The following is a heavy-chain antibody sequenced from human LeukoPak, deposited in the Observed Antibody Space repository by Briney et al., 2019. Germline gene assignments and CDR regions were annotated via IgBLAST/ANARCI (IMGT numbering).Heavy chain of an antibody. CDR2: IKEDGSDK. CDR3: ARVITVYNDYEEVAEYFQH. J-gene: IGHJ1*01. Sequence: PGGSLRLSCAASGFTFSRYWMSWVRQAPGKGLEWVANIKEDGSDKYYVDSVKGRFTISRDNSKNSLYLQMNSLRAEDTAMYYCARVITVYNDYEEVAEYFQHWGQGTLVIVSS. D-gene: IGHD4-17*01. V-gene: IGHV3-7*01. CDR1: GFTFSRYW.